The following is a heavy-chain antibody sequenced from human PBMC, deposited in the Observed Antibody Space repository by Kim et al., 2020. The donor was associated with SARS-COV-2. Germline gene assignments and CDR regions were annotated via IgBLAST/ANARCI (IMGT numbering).Heavy chain of an antibody. Sequence: GGSLRLSCAASGFTFSSYAMSWVRQAPGKGLEWVSAISGSDDDTSYADSVKGRFTISRDNSKNTVYLQMNSLRAEDTAVYYCARDRKFGGTGLLIDLWGQGTLVTVSS. CDR1: GFTFSSYA. CDR2: ISGSDDDT. J-gene: IGHJ4*03. D-gene: IGHD2-15*01. V-gene: IGHV3-23*01. CDR3: ARDRKFGGTGLLIDL.